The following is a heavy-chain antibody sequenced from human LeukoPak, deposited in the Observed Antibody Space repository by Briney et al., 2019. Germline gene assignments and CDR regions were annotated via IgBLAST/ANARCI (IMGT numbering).Heavy chain of an antibody. Sequence: GGSLRLSCAASGNYWIHWVRQVPGKGLVWVSHINGDGSWTSYADSVKGRFTISKDNAKNTVYLQMNSLRAEDTAVYYCVSFYETYWGRGTLVTVSS. CDR2: INGDGSWT. CDR1: GNYW. CDR3: VSFYETY. J-gene: IGHJ4*02. D-gene: IGHD2/OR15-2a*01. V-gene: IGHV3-74*01.